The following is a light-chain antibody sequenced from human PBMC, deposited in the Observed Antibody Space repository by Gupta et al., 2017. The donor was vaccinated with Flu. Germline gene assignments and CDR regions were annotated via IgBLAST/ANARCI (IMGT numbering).Light chain of an antibody. Sequence: VTISCSGSSSKIGSNSVYWYQQHPEATPKLLIYSNNGRRSGVPARFSVAKSGTSAALAIGGLLAADEADYYCAAWYDSRRGWVFGGGTKATVL. CDR2: SNN. V-gene: IGLV1-47*02. J-gene: IGLJ3*02. CDR3: AAWYDSRRGWV. CDR1: SSKIGSNS.